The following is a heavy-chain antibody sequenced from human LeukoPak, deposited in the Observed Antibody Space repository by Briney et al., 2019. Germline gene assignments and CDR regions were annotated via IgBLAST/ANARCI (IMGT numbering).Heavy chain of an antibody. CDR2: ISSSSSYI. V-gene: IGHV3-21*01. CDR3: ARARWHEPSHFDY. CDR1: GFTFSSYS. Sequence: GGSLRLSCAASGFTFSSYSMNWVRQAPGKGLEWVSSISSSSSYIYYADSVKGRFTISRDNAKNSLYLQMNSLRAEDTAVYCCARARWHEPSHFDYWGQGTLVTVSS. D-gene: IGHD1-14*01. J-gene: IGHJ4*02.